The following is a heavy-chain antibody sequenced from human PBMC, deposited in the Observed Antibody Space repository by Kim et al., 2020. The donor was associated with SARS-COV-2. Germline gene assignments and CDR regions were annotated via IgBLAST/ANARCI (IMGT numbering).Heavy chain of an antibody. CDR3: TTPGGTSCYD. CDR1: GFTFSNAW. J-gene: IGHJ4*02. D-gene: IGHD2-2*01. Sequence: GGSLRLSCEASGFTFSNAWMSWVRQAPGKGLEWVGLIRSKTDRGTADYAAPVKGRFTISRDDSKNTLYLQMNSLKTEDTAVYYCTTPGGTSCYDWGQGTLVTVSS. CDR2: IRSKTDRGTA. V-gene: IGHV3-15*01.